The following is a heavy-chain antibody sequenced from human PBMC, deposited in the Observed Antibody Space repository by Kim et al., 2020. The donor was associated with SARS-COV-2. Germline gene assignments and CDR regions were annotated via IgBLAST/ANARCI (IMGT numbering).Heavy chain of an antibody. CDR3: ATPDYGDYLDAFDI. J-gene: IGHJ3*02. D-gene: IGHD4-17*01. V-gene: IGHV1-24*01. Sequence: EQKFQGRVTMTEDTSTDTAYMELSSLRSEDTAVYYCATPDYGDYLDAFDIWGQGTMVTVSS.